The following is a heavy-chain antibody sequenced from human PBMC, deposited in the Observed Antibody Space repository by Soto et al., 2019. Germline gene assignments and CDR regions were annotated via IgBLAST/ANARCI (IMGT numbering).Heavy chain of an antibody. J-gene: IGHJ4*02. CDR2: ISGSGGST. Sequence: EVQLLESGGGLVQPGGSLRLSCAASGFTFSSYAMSWVRQAPGKGLEWVSAISGSGGSTYYADSVKGRFTISRDNSKNSLYLQMKSLRAEDAAVYYCAYSSTPVGYWGQGTLVTVSS. CDR3: AYSSTPVGY. V-gene: IGHV3-23*01. CDR1: GFTFSSYA. D-gene: IGHD6-13*01.